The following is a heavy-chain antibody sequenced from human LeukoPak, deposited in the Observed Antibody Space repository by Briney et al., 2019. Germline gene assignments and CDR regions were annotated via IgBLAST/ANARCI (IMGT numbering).Heavy chain of an antibody. V-gene: IGHV3-33*01. CDR1: GFAFSSYA. CDR2: IWYDGSNE. Sequence: GGSLRLSCAASGFAFSSYAMHWVRQAPGKGLEWVAVIWYDGSNEYYVDSVKGRFTISRDNSKNTVYLQMNSLRVGDTAVYYCARDSNCGGNCYSGINIFDIWGQGTMVTVSS. D-gene: IGHD2-21*02. J-gene: IGHJ3*02. CDR3: ARDSNCGGNCYSGINIFDI.